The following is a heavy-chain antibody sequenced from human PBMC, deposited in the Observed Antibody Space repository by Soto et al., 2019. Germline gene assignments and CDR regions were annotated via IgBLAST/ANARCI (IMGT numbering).Heavy chain of an antibody. CDR2: INAGNGNT. CDR1: GYTFTSYA. D-gene: IGHD3-10*01. Sequence: ASVKVSCKASGYTFTSYAMHWVRQAPGQRLEWMGWINAGNGNTKYSQKFQGRVTITRDTSASTAYMELSSLRSEDTAVYYCARDSGDLPYYYMDVWGKGTTVTVSS. V-gene: IGHV1-3*01. J-gene: IGHJ6*03. CDR3: ARDSGDLPYYYMDV.